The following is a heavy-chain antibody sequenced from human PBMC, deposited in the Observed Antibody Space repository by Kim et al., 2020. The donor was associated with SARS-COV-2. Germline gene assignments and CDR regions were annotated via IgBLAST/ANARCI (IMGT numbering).Heavy chain of an antibody. V-gene: IGHV3-30*02. D-gene: IGHD4-17*01. J-gene: IGHJ4*02. CDR3: AKDYDGDYVLYYFDY. Sequence: DSVEGRFTISRDNSKNTLYLQRNSLRAEDTAVYYCAKDYDGDYVLYYFDYWGQGTLVTVSS.